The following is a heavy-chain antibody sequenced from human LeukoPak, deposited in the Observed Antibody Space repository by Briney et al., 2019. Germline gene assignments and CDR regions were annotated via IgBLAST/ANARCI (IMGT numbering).Heavy chain of an antibody. V-gene: IGHV5-10-1*01. J-gene: IGHJ4*02. CDR1: GYIFTSYW. CDR3: AREPRGYCSGGSCWYY. CDR2: IDPSDSYT. Sequence: GESLKISCEGSGYIFTSYWITWVRQIPGKGLECMGRIDPSDSYTNYSPSFQGHVTISADKSISTAYLQWSSLKASDSAIYYCAREPRGYCSGGSCWYYWGQGTLVTVSS. D-gene: IGHD2-15*01.